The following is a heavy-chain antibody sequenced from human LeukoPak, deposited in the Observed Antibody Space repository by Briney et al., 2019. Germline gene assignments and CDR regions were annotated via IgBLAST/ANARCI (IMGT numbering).Heavy chain of an antibody. D-gene: IGHD2-21*02. CDR3: AKLAVTALLWYFDL. CDR1: GLTFSSYG. J-gene: IGHJ2*01. CDR2: ISGSGSGSST. V-gene: IGHV3-23*01. Sequence: GGSLRLSCAASGLTFSSYGMSWVRQAPGKGLEWVSPISGSGSGSSTYYADSVKGRFTISRDNSKDTLYLQMDSLRAEDTAVYYCAKLAVTALLWYFDLWGRGTLVTVSS.